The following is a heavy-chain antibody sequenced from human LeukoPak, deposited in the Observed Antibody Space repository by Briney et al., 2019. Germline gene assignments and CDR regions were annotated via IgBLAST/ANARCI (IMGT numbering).Heavy chain of an antibody. CDR2: IKEDGSEK. Sequence: GGSLRLSCAASGFTSSSYWMSWVRQAPGKGLDWVANIKEDGSEKYYVDSLKGRFTISRDNAKSSLYLQMNSLRAEDTAVYYCARDRGSNYGGAFDYWGQGTLVTVSS. CDR1: GFTSSSYW. V-gene: IGHV3-7*01. CDR3: ARDRGSNYGGAFDY. D-gene: IGHD4-11*01. J-gene: IGHJ4*02.